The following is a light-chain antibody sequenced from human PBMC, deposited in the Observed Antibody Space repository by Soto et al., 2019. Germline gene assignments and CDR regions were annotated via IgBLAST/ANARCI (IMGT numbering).Light chain of an antibody. CDR1: SSDVGGYNY. V-gene: IGLV2-14*03. Sequence: QSVLTQPASVSGSPGQSIAISCTGTSSDVGGYNYVSWYQQYPGKAPKVIIYDVSNRPSGVSDRFFGSKSGNTASLTISGLQTEDEADYYCSSFTSGNTVVLGGGTKVTVL. CDR2: DVS. J-gene: IGLJ2*01. CDR3: SSFTSGNTVV.